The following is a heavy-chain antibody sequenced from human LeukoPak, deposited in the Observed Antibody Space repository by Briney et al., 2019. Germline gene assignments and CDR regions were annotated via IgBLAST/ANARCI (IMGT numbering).Heavy chain of an antibody. CDR2: ITGSGTGT. J-gene: IGHJ4*02. D-gene: IGHD3-16*01. V-gene: IGHV3-23*01. CDR3: ANGGGGF. CDR1: RFPFSSYV. Sequence: GRSLRLSCAASRFPFSSYVMSWVRQAPGKGLEWVSSITGSGTGTFYADSVRGRFTISRDNSKKTVYLQMNSLRVEDTAVYYCANGGGGFWGQGTLVTVSS.